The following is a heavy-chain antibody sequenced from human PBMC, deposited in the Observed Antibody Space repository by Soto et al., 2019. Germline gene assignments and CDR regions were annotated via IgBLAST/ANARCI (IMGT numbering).Heavy chain of an antibody. V-gene: IGHV1-69*13. CDR3: ARGALGYCSSTSCYGYYYYGMDV. J-gene: IGHJ6*02. D-gene: IGHD2-2*01. Sequence: SVKVSCKASGGTFSSYAISWVRQAPGQGLEWMGGIIPIFGTANYAQKFQGRVTITADESTSTAYMELSSLRSEDTAVYYCARGALGYCSSTSCYGYYYYGMDVWGQGTTVTVSS. CDR1: GGTFSSYA. CDR2: IIPIFGTA.